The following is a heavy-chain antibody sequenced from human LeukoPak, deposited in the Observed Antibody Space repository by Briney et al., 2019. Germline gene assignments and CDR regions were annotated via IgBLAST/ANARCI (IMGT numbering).Heavy chain of an antibody. J-gene: IGHJ4*02. CDR3: AREIVAVAATGEFDY. Sequence: SVKVSCKASGGTFSSYAISWVRQAPGQGLEWMRGIIPIFGTANYAQKFQGRVTITTDESTSTAYMELSSLRSEDTAVYYCAREIVAVAATGEFDYWGQGTLVTVSS. CDR1: GGTFSSYA. V-gene: IGHV1-69*05. CDR2: IIPIFGTA. D-gene: IGHD6-19*01.